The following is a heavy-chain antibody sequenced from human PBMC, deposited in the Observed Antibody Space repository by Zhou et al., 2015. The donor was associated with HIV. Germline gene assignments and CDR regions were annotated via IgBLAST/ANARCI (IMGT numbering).Heavy chain of an antibody. V-gene: IGHV1-69*01. CDR2: IIPIFGTA. Sequence: QVQLLQSGAEVKKPGSSVKVSCQASGGTFTTYTFNWVRQAPGQGLEWVGGIIPIFGTANYAQKFQGRVTITADESTSTAYMELSSLRSEDTAVYYCARDNNWELLRNWGQGTLVTVSS. J-gene: IGHJ4*02. D-gene: IGHD1-26*01. CDR3: ARDNNWELLRN. CDR1: GGTFTTYT.